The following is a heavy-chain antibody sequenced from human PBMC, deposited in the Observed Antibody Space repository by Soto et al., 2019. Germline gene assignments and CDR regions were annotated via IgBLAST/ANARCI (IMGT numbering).Heavy chain of an antibody. CDR1: GFSLSTSGVG. J-gene: IGHJ4*02. D-gene: IGHD6-19*01. CDR2: IYWDDDK. Sequence: QITLKESGPPLVKPTQTLTLTCTFSGFSLSTSGVGVGWIRQPPGKALEWLALIYWDDDKRYSPSLKSRLTITKDTSKNQVVLTMTNMDPVDTATYYCAHSSSRSIAVADLFDYWGQGTLVTVSS. CDR3: AHSSSRSIAVADLFDY. V-gene: IGHV2-5*02.